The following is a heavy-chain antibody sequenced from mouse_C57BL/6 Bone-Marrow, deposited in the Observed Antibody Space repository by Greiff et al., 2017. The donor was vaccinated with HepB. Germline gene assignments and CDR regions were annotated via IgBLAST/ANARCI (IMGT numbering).Heavy chain of an antibody. V-gene: IGHV3-6*01. CDR3: ARGIYSNYY. CDR2: ISYDGSN. D-gene: IGHD2-5*01. CDR1: GYSITSGYY. J-gene: IGHJ2*01. Sequence: ESGPGLVKPSQSLSLTCSVTGYSITSGYYWNWIRQFPGNKLEWMGYISYDGSNNYNPSLKNRISITRDTSKNQFFLKLNSVTTEDTATYYCARGIYSNYYWGQGTTLTVSS.